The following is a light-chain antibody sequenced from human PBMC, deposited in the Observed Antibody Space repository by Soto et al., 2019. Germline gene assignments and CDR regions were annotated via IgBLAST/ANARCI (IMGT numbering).Light chain of an antibody. CDR2: AAS. CDR3: QQYDNLPIT. V-gene: IGKV1-33*01. Sequence: DIQMTQSPSSLSASVGDRVTITCQASQDIGNSLNWYQQKPGKAPKLLLSAASNLETGGPSRFSGSGSGTDFAFINNSLQPEDIATYFCQQYDNLPITFRQGTRLEIK. CDR1: QDIGNS. J-gene: IGKJ5*01.